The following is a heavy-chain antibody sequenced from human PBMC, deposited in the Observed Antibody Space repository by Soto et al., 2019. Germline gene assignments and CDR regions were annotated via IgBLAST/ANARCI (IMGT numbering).Heavy chain of an antibody. CDR2: ISAYNGNT. D-gene: IGHD2-15*01. V-gene: IGHV1-18*01. J-gene: IGHJ5*02. Sequence: QVQLVRSGAEVKKPGASVKVSCKASGYTFTSYGISWVRQAPGQGLEWMGWISAYNGNTNYAQKLQGRVTMTTDTTTSTDYMERRSRRADDTAVYCCAGDKLYCSGGSYSNWIDPWGQGTLVTVSS. CDR3: AGDKLYCSGGSYSNWIDP. CDR1: GYTFTSYG.